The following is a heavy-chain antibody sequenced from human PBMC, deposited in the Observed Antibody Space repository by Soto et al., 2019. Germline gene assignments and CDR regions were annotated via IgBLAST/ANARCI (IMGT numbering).Heavy chain of an antibody. CDR3: SREIDRLLGY. CDR1: GFTFSSYA. J-gene: IGHJ4*02. D-gene: IGHD3-22*01. V-gene: IGHV3-30-3*01. CDR2: ISYDGSNK. Sequence: QVQLVEAGGGVVQPGRSLSLSCAASGFTFSSYAMHWVRQAPGKGLEWVAVISYDGSNKYYADSVKGRFTISRDSSKNTLYLQMNSLRAEDTTVYYCSREIDRLLGYWGQGTLVTVSS.